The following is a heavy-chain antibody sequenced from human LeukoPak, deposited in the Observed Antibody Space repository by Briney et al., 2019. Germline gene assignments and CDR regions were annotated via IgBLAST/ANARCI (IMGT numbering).Heavy chain of an antibody. J-gene: IGHJ4*02. Sequence: GASVKVTCKASGYTFTGYYMHWVRQAPGQGLEWMGWISAYNGNTNYAQKLQGRVTMTTDTSTSTAYMELRSLRSDDTAVYYCARWWELLSGDYYFDYWGQGTLVAVSS. V-gene: IGHV1-18*04. CDR2: ISAYNGNT. CDR3: ARWWELLSGDYYFDY. CDR1: GYTFTGYY. D-gene: IGHD1-26*01.